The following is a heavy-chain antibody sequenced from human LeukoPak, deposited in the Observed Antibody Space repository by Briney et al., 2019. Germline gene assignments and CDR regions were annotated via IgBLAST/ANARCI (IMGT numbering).Heavy chain of an antibody. V-gene: IGHV6-1*01. D-gene: IGHD2-15*01. Sequence: SQTLSLTCAISGDRVSTNTAAWSWIRQSPSRGLEWLGRTYYRSKWYNYYAGSVKSRIIFNPDTSKNQFSLQLNSVTPEDTAVYYCAREKVVIAATHYYGMDVWGQGITVTVSS. CDR1: GDRVSTNTAA. CDR2: TYYRSKWYN. CDR3: AREKVVIAATHYYGMDV. J-gene: IGHJ6*02.